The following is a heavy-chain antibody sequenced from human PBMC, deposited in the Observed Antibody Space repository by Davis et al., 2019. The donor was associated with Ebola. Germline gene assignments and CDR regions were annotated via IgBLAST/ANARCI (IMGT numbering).Heavy chain of an antibody. CDR3: ARTIEYYYDSSGYGRSGYFDY. CDR1: GGSFSGYY. V-gene: IGHV4-39*01. J-gene: IGHJ4*02. Sequence: SETLSLTCAVYGGSFSGYYWGWIRQPPGKGLEWIGSIYYSGSTYYNPSLKSRVTISVDTSKNQFSLKLSSVTAADTAVYYCARTIEYYYDSSGYGRSGYFDYWGQGTLVTVSS. D-gene: IGHD3-22*01. CDR2: IYYSGST.